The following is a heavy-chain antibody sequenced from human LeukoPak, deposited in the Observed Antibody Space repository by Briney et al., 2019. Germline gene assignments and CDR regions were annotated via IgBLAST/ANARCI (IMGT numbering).Heavy chain of an antibody. D-gene: IGHD5-18*01. Sequence: GGSLRLSCAASGFTFSSYSMNWVRQAPGKGLEWVASINPDGNKKYSADSAKGRFTISRDNAENSLYLQMNSLRVEDTAFYYCARDLAYSRLDYWGQGMLVTVSS. CDR2: INPDGNKK. CDR3: ARDLAYSRLDY. V-gene: IGHV3-7*01. CDR1: GFTFSSYS. J-gene: IGHJ4*02.